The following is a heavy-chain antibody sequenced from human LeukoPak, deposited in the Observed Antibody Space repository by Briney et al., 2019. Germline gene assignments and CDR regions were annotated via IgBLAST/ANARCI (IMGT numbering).Heavy chain of an antibody. V-gene: IGHV4-59*01. CDR1: GFTFSDYY. Sequence: KAGGSLRLSCAASGFTFSDYYMSWIRQAPGKGLEWIGYIYYSGTTNYNPSLKSRVTISIDTSRNQFSLKLSSVTAADTAVYYCARGFGGATTSFDYWGQGTLVTVSS. CDR2: IYYSGTT. CDR3: ARGFGGATTSFDY. D-gene: IGHD1-26*01. J-gene: IGHJ4*02.